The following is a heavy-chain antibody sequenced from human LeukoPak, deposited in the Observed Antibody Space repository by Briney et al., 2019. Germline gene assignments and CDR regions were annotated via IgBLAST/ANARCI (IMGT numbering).Heavy chain of an antibody. Sequence: GGSLRLSCAASGFTFSSYAISWVRQAPGQGLEWMGGIIPIFGTANYAQKFQGRVTITADESTSTAYMELSSLRSEDTAVYYCARVSGLYCGGDCYPGDYWGQGTLVTVSS. CDR3: ARVSGLYCGGDCYPGDY. D-gene: IGHD2-21*02. CDR1: GFTFSSYA. CDR2: IIPIFGTA. V-gene: IGHV1-69*01. J-gene: IGHJ4*02.